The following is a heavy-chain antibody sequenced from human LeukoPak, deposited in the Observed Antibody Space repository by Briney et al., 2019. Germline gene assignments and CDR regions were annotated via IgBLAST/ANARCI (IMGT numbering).Heavy chain of an antibody. V-gene: IGHV3-33*01. CDR1: GFTFSSYG. D-gene: IGHD2-15*01. Sequence: GGSLRLSCAASGFTFSSYGMHWVRQAPGKGLEWVAFIWYHGSNKYYADSVKGRFTISRDNSKNTLYLQMNSLRAEDTAVYYCARAYLYCSGGSCYLIDYWGQGALVIVAS. CDR2: IWYHGSNK. J-gene: IGHJ4*02. CDR3: ARAYLYCSGGSCYLIDY.